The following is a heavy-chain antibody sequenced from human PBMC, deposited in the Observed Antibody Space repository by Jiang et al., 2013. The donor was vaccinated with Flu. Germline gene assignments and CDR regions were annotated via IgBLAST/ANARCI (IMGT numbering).Heavy chain of an antibody. J-gene: IGHJ6*04. D-gene: IGHD4-17*01. V-gene: IGHV3-48*03. Sequence: ESGGGLVQPGGSLRLSCAASGFTFSSYEMNWVRQAPGKGLEWVSYISSSGSTIYYADSVKGRFTISRDNAKNSLYLQMNSLRAEDTAVYYCAGRSGDYPYYYGMDVWGKGTTVTVSS. CDR1: GFTFSSYE. CDR3: AGRSGDYPYYYGMDV. CDR2: ISSSGSTI.